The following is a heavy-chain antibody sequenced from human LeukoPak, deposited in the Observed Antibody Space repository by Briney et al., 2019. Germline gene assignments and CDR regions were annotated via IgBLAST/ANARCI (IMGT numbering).Heavy chain of an antibody. V-gene: IGHV3-11*01. Sequence: GGSLRLFCAASGFTFSDYYMSWIRQAPGKGLEWVSYISSSGSTIYYADSVKGRFTISRDNAKNSLYLQMNSLRAEDTAVYYCAGGFTMIVVSYYYGMDVWGQGTTVTVSS. J-gene: IGHJ6*02. CDR3: AGGFTMIVVSYYYGMDV. D-gene: IGHD3-22*01. CDR1: GFTFSDYY. CDR2: ISSSGSTI.